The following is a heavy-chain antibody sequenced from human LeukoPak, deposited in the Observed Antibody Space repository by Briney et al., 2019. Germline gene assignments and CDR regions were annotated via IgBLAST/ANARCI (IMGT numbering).Heavy chain of an antibody. CDR2: ISAYNGNT. CDR3: ARSEYQLLFTVY. CDR1: GYTFTSYG. D-gene: IGHD2-2*01. J-gene: IGHJ4*02. Sequence: ASVTVSCKASGYTFTSYGISWVRQAPGQGPEWMGWISAYNGNTNYAQKLQGRVTMTTDTSTSTAYMELRSLRSDDTAVYYCARSEYQLLFTVYWGQGTLVTVSS. V-gene: IGHV1-18*01.